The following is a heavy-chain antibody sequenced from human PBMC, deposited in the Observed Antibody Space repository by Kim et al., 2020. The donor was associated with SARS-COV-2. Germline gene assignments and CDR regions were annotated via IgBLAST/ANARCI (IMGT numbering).Heavy chain of an antibody. D-gene: IGHD3-10*01. CDR2: ISAYNGNT. CDR3: ARAYGSGSYWVYYYGMDV. Sequence: ASVKVSCKASGSTFTSYGISWVRQAPGQGLEWMGWISAYNGNTNYAQKLQGRVTMTTDTSTSTVYMELRSLRSDDTAMYYCARAYGSGSYWVYYYGMDVWGQGTTVTVS. J-gene: IGHJ6*02. CDR1: GSTFTSYG. V-gene: IGHV1-18*01.